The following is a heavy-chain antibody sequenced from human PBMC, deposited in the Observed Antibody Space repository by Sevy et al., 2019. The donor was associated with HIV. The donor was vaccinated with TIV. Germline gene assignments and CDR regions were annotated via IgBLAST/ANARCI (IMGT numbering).Heavy chain of an antibody. Sequence: SETLSLTCTVSGGSISSYYWSWIRHPPGKGLEWIGYIYYSGSTNYNPSLKSRVTISVDTSKNQFSLKLSSVTAADTAVYYCARHSTLSSPNYYYMDVWGKGTTVTVSS. CDR2: IYYSGST. J-gene: IGHJ6*03. CDR3: ARHSTLSSPNYYYMDV. CDR1: GGSISSYY. V-gene: IGHV4-59*01. D-gene: IGHD4-17*01.